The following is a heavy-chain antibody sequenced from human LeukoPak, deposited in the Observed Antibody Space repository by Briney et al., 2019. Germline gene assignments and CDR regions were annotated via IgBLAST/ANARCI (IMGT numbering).Heavy chain of an antibody. CDR3: AKLGGGPYSLGLDAFDI. CDR1: GGSISSYY. CDR2: IYYSGST. V-gene: IGHV4-59*01. J-gene: IGHJ3*02. Sequence: PSETLSLTCTVSGGSISSYYWSWIRQSPGKGLEWIGYIYYSGSTNYNPSLKSRVTISVDTSKNQFSLKLSSVTAADTDVFYCAKLGGGPYSLGLDAFDIWGKGTMVTVSS. D-gene: IGHD3-16*01.